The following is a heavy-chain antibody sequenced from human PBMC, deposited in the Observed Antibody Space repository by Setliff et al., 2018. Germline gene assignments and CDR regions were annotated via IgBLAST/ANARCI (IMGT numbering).Heavy chain of an antibody. CDR1: DDSFTSSRYY. Sequence: SETLSLTCTVSDDSFTSSRYYWGWIRQAPGSGLEWIGSISYSGTPYYNAPVESRVTISIDTSRNQFSLELRSVTVADTATYYCVRPGGTTVVARHFDYWGSGILVTSPQ. CDR3: VRPGGTTVVARHFDY. J-gene: IGHJ4*01. V-gene: IGHV4-39*01. D-gene: IGHD2-15*01. CDR2: ISYSGTP.